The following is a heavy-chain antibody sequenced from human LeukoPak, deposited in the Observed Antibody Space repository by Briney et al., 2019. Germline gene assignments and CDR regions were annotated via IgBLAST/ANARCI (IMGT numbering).Heavy chain of an antibody. J-gene: IGHJ3*02. CDR1: GGSISSYY. CDR2: IYYSGST. V-gene: IGHV4-59*01. Sequence: PSETLSLTCTVSGGSISSYYWSWIRQPPGKGLEWIGYIYYSGSTNYNPSLKSRVTISVDTSKNQFSLKLSSVTAADTAVYYCARASRGYYYADAFDIWGQGTMVTVSS. CDR3: ARASRGYYYADAFDI. D-gene: IGHD3-22*01.